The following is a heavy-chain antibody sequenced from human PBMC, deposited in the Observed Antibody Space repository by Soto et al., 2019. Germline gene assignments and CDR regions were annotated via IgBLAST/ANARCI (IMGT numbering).Heavy chain of an antibody. CDR3: AKEITTCDSFLDY. CDR2: VSWNSGSI. J-gene: IGHJ4*02. Sequence: GGSLRLSCAASGFTFGDYAMHWVRQPPGQGLEWVSGVSWNSGSIGYADSVKGRFTISRDNAKNSQYLQMHSLRAEETASYYCAKEITTCDSFLDYWGQGTRVTVSS. V-gene: IGHV3-9*01. CDR1: GFTFGDYA. D-gene: IGHD3-3*02.